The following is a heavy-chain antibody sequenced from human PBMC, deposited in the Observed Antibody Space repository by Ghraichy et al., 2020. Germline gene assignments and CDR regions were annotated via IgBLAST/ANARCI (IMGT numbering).Heavy chain of an antibody. V-gene: IGHV3-30*18. Sequence: GGSLRLSCAASGFTFSSYGMHWVRQAPGKGLEWVAVISYDGSNKYYADSVKGRFTISRDNSKNTLYLQMNSLRAEDTAVHYCAKGTGGGIDYWGQGTLVTVSS. D-gene: IGHD1-14*01. CDR2: ISYDGSNK. J-gene: IGHJ4*02. CDR3: AKGTGGGIDY. CDR1: GFTFSSYG.